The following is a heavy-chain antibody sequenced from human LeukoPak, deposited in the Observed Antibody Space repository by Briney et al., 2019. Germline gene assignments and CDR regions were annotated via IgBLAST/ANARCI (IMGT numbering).Heavy chain of an antibody. J-gene: IGHJ6*02. CDR1: GGSISSYY. D-gene: IGHD3-9*01. Sequence: SETLSLTCTVSGGSISSYYWSCSLQPAGKGLEWIGRIYTSGSTNYNPSLKSRVTMSVDTSKNQFSLKLNSVTAADTAVYYCAREGPWGGYDILTGYYGYCYYGMDVWGQGTTVTVSS. CDR3: AREGPWGGYDILTGYYGYCYYGMDV. CDR2: IYTSGST. V-gene: IGHV4-4*07.